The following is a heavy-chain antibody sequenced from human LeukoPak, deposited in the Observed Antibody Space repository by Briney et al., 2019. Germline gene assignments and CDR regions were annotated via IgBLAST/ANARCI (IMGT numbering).Heavy chain of an antibody. D-gene: IGHD6-19*01. V-gene: IGHV3-53*01. CDR3: ARDSSGWYDH. J-gene: IGHJ5*02. Sequence: GSLRLSCAASGFTVSTNYMSWVRQAPGRGLEWVSVIYAGGTTYYADSVRGRFTISRDNSKNTLYLQMNSLRDEDTAVYYCARDSSGWYDHWGQGTLVTVSS. CDR1: GFTVSTNY. CDR2: IYAGGTT.